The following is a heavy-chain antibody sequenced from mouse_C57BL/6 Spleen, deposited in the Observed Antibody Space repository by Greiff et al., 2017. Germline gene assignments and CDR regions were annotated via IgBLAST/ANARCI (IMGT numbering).Heavy chain of an antibody. D-gene: IGHD6-5*01. J-gene: IGHJ4*01. Sequence: QVQLQQPGAELVKPGASVKMSCKASGYTFTSYWITWVKQRPGQGLEWIGVIYPGSGSTNYNEKFKSKATLTVDTSSSTAYMQLSSLTSEDSAVYYCARKGSLDDYAMDYWGQGTSVTVSS. CDR3: ARKGSLDDYAMDY. CDR2: IYPGSGST. V-gene: IGHV1-55*01. CDR1: GYTFTSYW.